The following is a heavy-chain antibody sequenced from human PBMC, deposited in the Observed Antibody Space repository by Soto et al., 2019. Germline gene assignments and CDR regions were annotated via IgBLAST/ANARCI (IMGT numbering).Heavy chain of an antibody. V-gene: IGHV4-39*01. CDR1: GGSIGGSAYH. D-gene: IGHD4-4*01. Sequence: PSETLSLTCTVSGGSIGGSAYHWGWIRQPPGKGLEWIGSIYYSGSTYYNPSLKSRVTISVDTSKNQFSLKLSSVTAADTAVYYCATNYAYYYYYGMDVWGQGTTVTVSS. J-gene: IGHJ6*02. CDR3: ATNYAYYYYYGMDV. CDR2: IYYSGST.